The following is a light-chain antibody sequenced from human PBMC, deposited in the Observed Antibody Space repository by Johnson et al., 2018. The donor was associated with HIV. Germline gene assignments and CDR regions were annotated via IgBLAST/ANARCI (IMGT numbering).Light chain of an antibody. CDR3: GTWDSSLSAGV. Sequence: QSVLTQSPSVSAAPGQKVTISCSGSSSNIGNNYVSWYQQLPGTAPKLLIYDSDKRPSGIPDRFSGSNSGTSATLGITGLQTGDEADYYCGTWDSSLSAGVFVSWTKVTGL. J-gene: IGLJ1*01. CDR2: DSD. V-gene: IGLV1-51*01. CDR1: SSNIGNNY.